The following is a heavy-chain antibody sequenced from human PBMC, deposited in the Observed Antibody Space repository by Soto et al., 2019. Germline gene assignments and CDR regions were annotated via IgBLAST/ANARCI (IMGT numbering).Heavy chain of an antibody. CDR3: ARGILGGVRIDYGMDV. Sequence: EVQLVESGGGLVKPGGSLRLSCAASGFTFSNYNMIWVRQPPGKGLEWVSSITSAGSYIYYAESLKGRVTIPRDNAKNSLFLQMNSLRAEDTALYFCARGILGGVRIDYGMDVWGQGTTVTVSS. CDR2: ITSAGSYI. J-gene: IGHJ6*02. D-gene: IGHD2-8*02. V-gene: IGHV3-21*01. CDR1: GFTFSNYN.